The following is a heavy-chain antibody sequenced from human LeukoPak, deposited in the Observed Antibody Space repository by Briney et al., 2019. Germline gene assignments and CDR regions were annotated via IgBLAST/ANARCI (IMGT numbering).Heavy chain of an antibody. Sequence: GGSLRLSCAASGFTFSTYAMSWVRQAAGKGLEWVSLISGSGGGTYYADSVKGRFTISRDNSKNTLYLQMNSLKTEDTAVYYCVRVHSSSWSGSYFDYWGQGTLVTVSS. J-gene: IGHJ4*02. CDR3: VRVHSSSWSGSYFDY. D-gene: IGHD6-13*01. CDR2: ISGSGGGT. V-gene: IGHV3-23*01. CDR1: GFTFSTYA.